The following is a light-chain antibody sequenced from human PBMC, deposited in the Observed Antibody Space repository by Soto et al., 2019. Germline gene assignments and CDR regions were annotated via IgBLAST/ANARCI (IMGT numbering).Light chain of an antibody. J-gene: IGKJ5*01. CDR1: QGVTTN. CDR3: QQYNNWPFS. CDR2: DVS. V-gene: IGKV3-15*01. Sequence: EIVMTQSPATPSVSPGERATLSCMAGQGVTTNFAWYQQKSGQSPRLLIYDVSIRATGVPARFSGTGSETDFTLTISGLQSEDSAVYFCQQYNNWPFSFGQGTRLEIK.